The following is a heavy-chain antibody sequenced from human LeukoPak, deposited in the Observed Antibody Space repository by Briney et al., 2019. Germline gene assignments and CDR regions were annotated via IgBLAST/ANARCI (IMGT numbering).Heavy chain of an antibody. CDR3: ARQPADY. Sequence: GGSLRLSCAASGFTFSSYSMNWVRQAPGKGLEWVSSISSSSNYIYYADSLKGRFTISRDNAKNSLYLQMNSLRAEDTAVYYCARQPADYWGQGTLVTVSS. J-gene: IGHJ4*02. V-gene: IGHV3-21*01. CDR2: ISSSSNYI. CDR1: GFTFSSYS.